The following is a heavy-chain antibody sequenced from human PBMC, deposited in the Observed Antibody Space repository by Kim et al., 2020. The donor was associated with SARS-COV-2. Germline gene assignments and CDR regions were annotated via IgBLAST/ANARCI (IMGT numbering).Heavy chain of an antibody. Sequence: GGSLRLSCAASGFTFSSYGMHWVRQAPGKGLEWVAVIWYDGSNKYYADSVKGRFTISRDNSKNTLYLQMNSLRAEDTAVYYCAREGSGSGTKMYYFDYWGQGTLVTVSS. V-gene: IGHV3-33*01. J-gene: IGHJ4*02. CDR2: IWYDGSNK. CDR3: AREGSGSGTKMYYFDY. CDR1: GFTFSSYG. D-gene: IGHD3-10*01.